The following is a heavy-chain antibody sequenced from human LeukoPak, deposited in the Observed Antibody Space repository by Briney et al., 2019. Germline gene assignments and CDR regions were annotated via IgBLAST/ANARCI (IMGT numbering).Heavy chain of an antibody. D-gene: IGHD3-10*01. Sequence: SETLSLTCTVSGGSISSSSYYWGWIRQPPGKGLEWIGNIYFSENTYYNPSLKSRVTIHIDTSKNQFSLKLSSVTAADTAVYYCARGNMVRGAHDYWGQGTLVTVSS. CDR1: GGSISSSSYY. CDR2: IYFSENT. V-gene: IGHV4-39*01. CDR3: ARGNMVRGAHDY. J-gene: IGHJ4*02.